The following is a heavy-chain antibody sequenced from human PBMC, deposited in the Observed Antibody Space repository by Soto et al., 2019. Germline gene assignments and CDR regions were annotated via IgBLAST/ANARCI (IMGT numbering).Heavy chain of an antibody. CDR3: AREALRYCTSSSCSMDWFDP. D-gene: IGHD2-2*01. CDR2: INAGNGNT. V-gene: IGHV1-3*01. Sequence: ASVKVSCKASGYTFTSYAMDWVRQVPGQRLEWMGGINAGNGNTKYSQKFQGRVTITRDTSATTTYMELSSLRYEDTAVYYCAREALRYCTSSSCSMDWFDPWGQGTLVTAPQ. CDR1: GYTFTSYA. J-gene: IGHJ5*02.